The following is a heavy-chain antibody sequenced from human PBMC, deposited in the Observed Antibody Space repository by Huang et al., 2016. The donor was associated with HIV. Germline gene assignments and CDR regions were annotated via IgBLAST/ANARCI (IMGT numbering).Heavy chain of an antibody. CDR3: ARDTYYTDIWKRNDASFL. J-gene: IGHJ3*01. D-gene: IGHD3-22*01. CDR2: IGSDSRDT. V-gene: IGHV1-18*01. CDR1: GYDFGSSG. Sequence: QVQLVQSGGEVKQPGASVRVSCKASGYDFGSSGMSWVRQAPGQVPEWLGWIGSDSRDTRTAQKVQGRVTRTTDRSATTTYMELRSLRYDDTAVYYCARDTYYTDIWKRNDASFLWGQGTMITVYS.